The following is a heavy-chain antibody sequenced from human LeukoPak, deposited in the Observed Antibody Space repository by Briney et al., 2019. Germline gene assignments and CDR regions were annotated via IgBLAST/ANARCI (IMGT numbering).Heavy chain of an antibody. D-gene: IGHD3-10*01. CDR2: ICGSSSST. V-gene: IGHV3-23*01. CDR3: AIEWFGEL. CDR1: GFSFSSYA. J-gene: IGHJ4*02. Sequence: GGSLRLSCAASGFSFSSYAMNWVRQAPGKGLEWVSVICGSSSSTYYVDSVKGRFTISRDNSKNTLYLQMNSLRAEDTAIYYCAIEWFGELWGQGTLVTVSS.